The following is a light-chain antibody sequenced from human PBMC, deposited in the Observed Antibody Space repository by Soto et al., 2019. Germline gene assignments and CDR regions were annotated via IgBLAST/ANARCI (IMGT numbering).Light chain of an antibody. CDR2: LGS. CDR1: QSLLHSNGYNY. Sequence: DIVMTQSPLSLPVTPGEPASISCRSSQSLLHSNGYNYLDWYLQKPGQSPQLLIYLGSNRASGVPDRFSGSGSGTDFTMKISSVEAEDVGVYYCMQALQTPRYTFGQGTKLEIK. CDR3: MQALQTPRYT. V-gene: IGKV2-28*01. J-gene: IGKJ2*01.